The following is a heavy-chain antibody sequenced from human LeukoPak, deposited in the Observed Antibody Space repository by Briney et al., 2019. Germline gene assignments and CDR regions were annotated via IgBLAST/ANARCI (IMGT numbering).Heavy chain of an antibody. CDR2: ISSSSSTI. CDR1: GFTFSSYS. V-gene: IGHV3-48*01. J-gene: IGHJ4*02. Sequence: GGSLRLSCAASGFTFSSYSMNWVRQAPGKGLEWVSYISSSSSTIYYADSVKGRFTTSRHNAKHSLYLQMNSRRAEDTAVYYCARDLEGGDAYWGQGTLVTVSS. CDR3: ARDLEGGDAY. D-gene: IGHD2-21*02.